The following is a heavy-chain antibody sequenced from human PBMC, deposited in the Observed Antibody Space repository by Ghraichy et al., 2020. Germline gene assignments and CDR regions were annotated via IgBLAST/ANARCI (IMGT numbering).Heavy chain of an antibody. CDR3: ARPYPRGPYYYYGMDV. Sequence: SETLSLTCAVYGGSFSGYYWSWIRQPPGKGLEWIGEINHSGSTNYNPSLKSRVTISVDTSKNQFSLKLSSVTAADTAVYYCARPYPRGPYYYYGMDVWGQGTTVTVSS. CDR1: GGSFSGYY. CDR2: INHSGST. V-gene: IGHV4-34*01. J-gene: IGHJ6*02.